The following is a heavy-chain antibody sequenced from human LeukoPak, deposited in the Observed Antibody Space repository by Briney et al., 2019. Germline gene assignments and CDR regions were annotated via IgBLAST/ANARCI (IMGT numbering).Heavy chain of an antibody. D-gene: IGHD3-16*01. V-gene: IGHV4-4*07. Sequence: PSETLSLTCTVSGGSISSYYWSWIRQPAGKGLEWNGRIYSGGNTNYNPSLKSRVTMSVDTSKKQFSLKLSSVTAADTAVYYCARGSVITFGGVTQTGGNWFDPWGPGTLVTVSS. CDR3: ARGSVITFGGVTQTGGNWFDP. CDR2: IYSGGNT. J-gene: IGHJ5*02. CDR1: GGSISSYY.